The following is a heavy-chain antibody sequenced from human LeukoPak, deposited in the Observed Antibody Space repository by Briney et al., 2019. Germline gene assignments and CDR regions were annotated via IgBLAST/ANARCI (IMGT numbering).Heavy chain of an antibody. Sequence: TGGSLRLSCAASGFTFSRYWMTWVRQAPGKGLEWVANIKEDGNKKYYVDSVKGRFTISRDNAKNSLYLEMNSLRPEDTAVYFCARGEAFCDYWGRGARVTVSS. CDR1: GFTFSRYW. CDR2: IKEDGNKK. V-gene: IGHV3-7*05. J-gene: IGHJ4*02. CDR3: ARGEAFCDY.